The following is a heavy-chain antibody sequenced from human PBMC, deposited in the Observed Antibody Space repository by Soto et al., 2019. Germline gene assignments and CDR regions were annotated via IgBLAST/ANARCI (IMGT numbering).Heavy chain of an antibody. D-gene: IGHD3-22*01. CDR3: ARQIYDSDTGPNFQYYFDS. J-gene: IGHJ4*02. CDR2: IDPSDSRT. V-gene: IGHV5-10-1*01. Sequence: PGPAVKLSCKGSGDSFASYWITWVRQKPGKGLEWMGRIDPSDSRTYYSPSFRGHVTISVTKSITTVFLQWSSLRASDTAMYYCARQIYDSDTGPNFQYYFDSWGQGTPVTVS. CDR1: GDSFASYW.